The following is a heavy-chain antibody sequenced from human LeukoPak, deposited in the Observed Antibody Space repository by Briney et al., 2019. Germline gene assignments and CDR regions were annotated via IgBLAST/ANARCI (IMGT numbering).Heavy chain of an antibody. D-gene: IGHD2-2*02. CDR1: GFTFNSYA. J-gene: IGHJ5*02. CDR2: IRYDGSNK. V-gene: IGHV3-30*02. CDR3: AKNPRPYCSSTSCYRFDP. Sequence: GGSLRLSCAASGFTFNSYAMHWVRQAPGKGLEWVAFIRYDGSNKYYADSVKGRFTISRDNSKNTLYLQMNSLRAEDTAVYYCAKNPRPYCSSTSCYRFDPWGQGTLVTVSS.